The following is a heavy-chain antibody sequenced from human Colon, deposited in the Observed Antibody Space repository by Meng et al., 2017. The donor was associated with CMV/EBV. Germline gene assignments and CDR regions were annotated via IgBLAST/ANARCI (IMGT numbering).Heavy chain of an antibody. Sequence: GGSLRLSCAASGFTFSSYAMSWVRQAPGKGLEWVSAISGSGGSTYYADSVKGRFTISRDNSKNTLYLPMTSLSAEDTAVYYCASGTNFYCSSTSCYRSYYYYGMDVWGQGTTVTVSS. CDR1: GFTFSSYA. CDR2: ISGSGGST. V-gene: IGHV3-23*01. CDR3: ASGTNFYCSSTSCYRSYYYYGMDV. J-gene: IGHJ6*02. D-gene: IGHD2-2*01.